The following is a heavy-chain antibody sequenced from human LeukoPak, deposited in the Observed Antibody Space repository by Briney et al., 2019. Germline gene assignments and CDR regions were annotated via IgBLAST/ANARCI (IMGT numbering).Heavy chain of an antibody. V-gene: IGHV1-69*13. Sequence: APVKVSCKASGGTFSSYAISWVRQAPGQGLEWMGGIIPIFGTANYAQKFQGRVTITADESTSTAYMELGSLRSEDTAVYYCARDGTSAGAFDIWGQGTMVTVSS. J-gene: IGHJ3*02. CDR1: GGTFSSYA. CDR3: ARDGTSAGAFDI. CDR2: IIPIFGTA. D-gene: IGHD2-2*01.